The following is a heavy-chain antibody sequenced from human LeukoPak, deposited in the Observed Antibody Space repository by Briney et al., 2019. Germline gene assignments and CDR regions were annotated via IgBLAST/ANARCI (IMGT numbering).Heavy chain of an antibody. J-gene: IGHJ4*02. V-gene: IGHV3-33*01. Sequence: GGSLRLSCAASGFTFSSYGMHWVRQAPGKGLEWVAVIWYDGSNKYYADSVKGRFTISRDNSKNTLYLQMNSLRAEDTAVYYCARVRDYGDSFDYWGQGTLVTVSS. D-gene: IGHD4-17*01. CDR1: GFTFSSYG. CDR3: ARVRDYGDSFDY. CDR2: IWYDGSNK.